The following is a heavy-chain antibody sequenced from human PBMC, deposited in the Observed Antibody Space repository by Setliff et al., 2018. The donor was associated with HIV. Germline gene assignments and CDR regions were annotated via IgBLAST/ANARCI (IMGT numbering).Heavy chain of an antibody. V-gene: IGHV3-7*05. Sequence: GGSLRLFCAASGFTFSTYWMSWVRQAPGKGLEWVANIKQDGSEKNYMDSVKGRFTISRDNAKNSLYLQMNSLRVEDTAVYYCATDCAVVGGTGSLDSWGQGTLVTVSS. CDR2: IKQDGSEK. J-gene: IGHJ4*02. D-gene: IGHD1-26*01. CDR3: ATDCAVVGGTGSLDS. CDR1: GFTFSTYW.